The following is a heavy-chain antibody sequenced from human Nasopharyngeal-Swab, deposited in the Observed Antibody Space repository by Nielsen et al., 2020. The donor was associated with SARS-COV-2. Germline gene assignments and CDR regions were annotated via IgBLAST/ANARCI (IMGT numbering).Heavy chain of an antibody. D-gene: IGHD4-11*01. Sequence: GESLKISCATSGFTFSTYWMTWVRQAPGKGLEWVANIKHDGSEKYYIDSVKGRFTISRDNAKSSLFLEMNSLRVEDTALYYCATDGYSFGYDRGYWGQGTLVIVSS. J-gene: IGHJ4*02. CDR2: IKHDGSEK. CDR3: ATDGYSFGYDRGY. V-gene: IGHV3-7*01. CDR1: GFTFSTYW.